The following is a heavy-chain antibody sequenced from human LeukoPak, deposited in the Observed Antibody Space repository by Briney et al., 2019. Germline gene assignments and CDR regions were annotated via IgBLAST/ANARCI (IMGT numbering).Heavy chain of an antibody. CDR1: GGSISSGSYY. CDR3: AREGLYGDYFFDY. CDR2: IYTSGST. Sequence: RSSETLSLTCTVSGGSISSGSYYWSWIRQPAGKGLEWIGRIYTSGSTNYNPSLKSRVTISVDTSKNQFSLKLSSVTAADTAVYYCAREGLYGDYFFDYWGQGTLVTVSS. D-gene: IGHD4-17*01. J-gene: IGHJ4*02. V-gene: IGHV4-61*02.